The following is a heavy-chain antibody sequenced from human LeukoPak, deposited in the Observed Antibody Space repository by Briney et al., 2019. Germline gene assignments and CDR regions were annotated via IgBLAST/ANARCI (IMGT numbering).Heavy chain of an antibody. D-gene: IGHD6-6*01. V-gene: IGHV1-69*04. J-gene: IGHJ5*02. CDR2: IIPIFGIA. Sequence: SVKGCCKASGGTFSSYDISWVRQAPGQGLEWMGRIIPIFGIANYAQKFQGRVTITADKSTSTAYMELSSLSSEDTAVYYCARDISSREGDWFDRWGQGTLVTVPS. CDR1: GGTFSSYD. CDR3: ARDISSREGDWFDR.